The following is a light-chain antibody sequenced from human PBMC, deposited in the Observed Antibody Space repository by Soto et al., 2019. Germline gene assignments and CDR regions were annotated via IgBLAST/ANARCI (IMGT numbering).Light chain of an antibody. CDR3: QSFDSSLSGWL. CDR2: GDT. CDR1: SSNIGAGYD. J-gene: IGLJ3*02. Sequence: QLVLTQPPSVSGAPGQRVTISCTGSSSNIGAGYDVHWYQQLPGTALKLLISGDTNRPSGVPDRFSGSKSGTSASLAITGLRAEDEADYYCQSFDSSLSGWLFGGGTKLTVL. V-gene: IGLV1-40*01.